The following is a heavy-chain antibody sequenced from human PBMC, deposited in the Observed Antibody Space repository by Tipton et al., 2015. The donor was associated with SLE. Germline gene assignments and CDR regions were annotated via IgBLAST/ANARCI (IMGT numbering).Heavy chain of an antibody. CDR1: GGSFSGHY. D-gene: IGHD6-13*01. Sequence: LRLSCAVYGGSFSGHYLTWIPQPPGKGLEWIGEINHSGSTHYNPSLKSRVSISIEMSKNQFSLKRSPVTAADTAVYYCARDRRLIAAPSFWWYFDLWGRGTLVTVSS. J-gene: IGHJ2*01. CDR3: ARDRRLIAAPSFWWYFDL. V-gene: IGHV4-34*01. CDR2: INHSGST.